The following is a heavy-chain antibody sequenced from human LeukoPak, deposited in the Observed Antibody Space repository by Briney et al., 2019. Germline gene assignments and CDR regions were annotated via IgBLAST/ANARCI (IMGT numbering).Heavy chain of an antibody. CDR2: IYSGGST. V-gene: IGHV3-53*01. CDR1: GFTVSSNY. CDR3: AKGPKLGDGFHCDY. Sequence: QAGGSLRLSCAASGFTVSSNYMSWVRQAPGKGLEWVSVIYSGGSTYYADSVKGRFTISRDNSKNTLYLQMNSLRAEDTAVYYCAKGPKLGDGFHCDYWGQGTLVTVSS. D-gene: IGHD5-24*01. J-gene: IGHJ4*02.